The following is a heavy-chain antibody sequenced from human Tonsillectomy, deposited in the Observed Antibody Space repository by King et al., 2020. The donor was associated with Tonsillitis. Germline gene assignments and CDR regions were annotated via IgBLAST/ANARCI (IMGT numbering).Heavy chain of an antibody. CDR1: GGSIXSGGYY. CDR3: ASLRGYYYDSSDYPQGGWFDP. J-gene: IGHJ5*02. D-gene: IGHD3-22*01. CDR2: IYYSGST. V-gene: IGHV4-31*02. Sequence: VPLXESGPGXVKPSQTLSLTXTVSGGSIXSGGYYWSXIRQHPGKGLEWIGYIYYSGSTYYNPSLRSRVTISVDTSKNQFSLKLNSVTAADTAVYYCASLRGYYYDSSDYPQGGWFDPWGQGTLVTVSS.